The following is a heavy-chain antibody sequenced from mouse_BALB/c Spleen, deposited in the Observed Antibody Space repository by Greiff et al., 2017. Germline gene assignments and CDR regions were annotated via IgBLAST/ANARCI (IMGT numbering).Heavy chain of an antibody. Sequence: VQLQQSGAELVRPGALVKLSCKASGFTINDYYMPWVKQRPEQGLEWIGWIDPENGNTIYDPKFQGKASITADTSSNTAYLQLSSLTSEDTAVYYCARASSEVDAMDYWGQGTSVTVSS. D-gene: IGHD1-1*01. V-gene: IGHV14-1*02. CDR2: IDPENGNT. CDR1: GFTINDYY. J-gene: IGHJ4*01. CDR3: ARASSEVDAMDY.